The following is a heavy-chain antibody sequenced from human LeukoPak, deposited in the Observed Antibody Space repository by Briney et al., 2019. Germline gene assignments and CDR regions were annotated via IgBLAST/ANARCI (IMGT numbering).Heavy chain of an antibody. Sequence: GGSLRLSCAVSGFTFRYDWMSWVRQAPGKGLEWVGNIKEDGSEKYYVDSVKGRLTISRDNAKRSLYLQMNSLRAEDTAVYYCASRNLFEYWGQGTLVTVSS. D-gene: IGHD1-14*01. CDR3: ASRNLFEY. CDR1: GFTFRYDW. J-gene: IGHJ4*02. CDR2: IKEDGSEK. V-gene: IGHV3-7*01.